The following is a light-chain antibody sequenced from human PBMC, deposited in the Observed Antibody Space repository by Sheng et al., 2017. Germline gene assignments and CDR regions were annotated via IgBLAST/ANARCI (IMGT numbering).Light chain of an antibody. CDR1: QSISTY. Sequence: DIQMTQSPSSLSASVGDRVTITCRASQSISTYLNWYQQKPGKAPKLLIYAASSLQSGVPSRFSGSGSGTDFTLTISSLQPEDFVTYYCQQSYRTPRTFGGGTKVEIK. J-gene: IGKJ4*01. CDR2: AAS. CDR3: QQSYRTPRT. V-gene: IGKV1-39*01.